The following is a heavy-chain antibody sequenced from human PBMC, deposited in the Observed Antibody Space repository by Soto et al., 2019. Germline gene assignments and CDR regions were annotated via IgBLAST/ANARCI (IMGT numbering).Heavy chain of an antibody. V-gene: IGHV3-30-3*01. CDR2: ISYDGSNK. CDR3: ARDRWVVTAIARYYGMDV. CDR1: GFTFSSYA. Sequence: PGGSLRLSCAASGFTFSSYAMHWVRQAPGKGLEWVAVISYDGSNKYYADSVKGRFTISRDNSKNTLYLQMNSLRAEDTAVYYCARDRWVVTAIARYYGMDVWGQGTTVTVSS. J-gene: IGHJ6*02. D-gene: IGHD2-21*02.